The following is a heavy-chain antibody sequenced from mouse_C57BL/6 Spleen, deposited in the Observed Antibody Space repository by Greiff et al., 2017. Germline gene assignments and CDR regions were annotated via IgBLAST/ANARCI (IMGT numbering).Heavy chain of an antibody. Sequence: QVQLKQPGAELVRPGTSVKLSCKASGYTFTSYWMHWVKQRPGQGLEWIGVIDPSDSYTNYNQKFKGKATLTVDTSSSTAYMQLSSLTSEDSAVYYCARSSGTSYFDYWGQGTTLTVSS. V-gene: IGHV1-59*01. CDR3: ARSSGTSYFDY. D-gene: IGHD4-1*01. CDR1: GYTFTSYW. CDR2: IDPSDSYT. J-gene: IGHJ2*01.